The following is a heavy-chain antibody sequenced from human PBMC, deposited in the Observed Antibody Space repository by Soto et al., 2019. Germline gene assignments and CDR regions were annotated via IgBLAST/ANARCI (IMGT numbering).Heavy chain of an antibody. J-gene: IGHJ4*02. CDR1: GFTVDDYA. D-gene: IGHD4-17*01. CDR3: AKDMKWGGMTTIHYFDS. V-gene: IGHV3-9*01. CDR2: ISANGDNV. Sequence: TLRISCAASGFTVDDYAMHWVPQAPGKGLEWVSGISANGDNVDYADSVKGRFTVSRDNAKNSLFLQMNSLRPEDTALYYCAKDMKWGGMTTIHYFDSWGQGT.